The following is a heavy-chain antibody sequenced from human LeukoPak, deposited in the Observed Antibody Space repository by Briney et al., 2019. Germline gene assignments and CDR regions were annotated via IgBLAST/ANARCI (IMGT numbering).Heavy chain of an antibody. CDR1: GFTFSSYA. V-gene: IGHV3-30*04. CDR3: ARVRGVLRYFDWSDAFDI. CDR2: ISYDGSNK. J-gene: IGHJ3*02. Sequence: PGTSLRLSCAASGFTFSSYAMHWVRQAPGKGLEWVAVISYDGSNKYYADSVKGRFTISRDNSKNTLYLQMNSLRAEDTAVYYCARVRGVLRYFDWSDAFDIWGQGTMVTVSS. D-gene: IGHD3-9*01.